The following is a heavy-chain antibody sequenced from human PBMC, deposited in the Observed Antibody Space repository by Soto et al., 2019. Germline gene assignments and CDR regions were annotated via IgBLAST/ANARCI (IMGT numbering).Heavy chain of an antibody. V-gene: IGHV3-48*01. CDR1: GFTFSSYS. CDR2: ISSSSSTI. CDR3: ARDHNDIVVVVAATHPFDY. Sequence: GGSLRLSCAASGFTFSSYSMNWVRQAPGKGLEWVSYISSSSSTIYYADSVKGRFTISRDNAKNSLYLQMNSLRAEDTAVYYCARDHNDIVVVVAATHPFDYWGQGTLVTVSS. J-gene: IGHJ4*02. D-gene: IGHD2-15*01.